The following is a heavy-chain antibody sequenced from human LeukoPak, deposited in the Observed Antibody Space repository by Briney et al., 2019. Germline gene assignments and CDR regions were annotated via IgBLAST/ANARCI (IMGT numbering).Heavy chain of an antibody. J-gene: IGHJ4*02. V-gene: IGHV3-23*01. Sequence: PGGSLRLSCAASGFTFSSYAMSWVRQAPGKGLEWVSAISGSGGSTYYADSVKGRFTISRDNSKNTLYLQMKSLRAEDTAVYYCAKTSYSSGWYLYFDYWGQGTLVTVSS. CDR1: GFTFSSYA. CDR2: ISGSGGST. D-gene: IGHD6-19*01. CDR3: AKTSYSSGWYLYFDY.